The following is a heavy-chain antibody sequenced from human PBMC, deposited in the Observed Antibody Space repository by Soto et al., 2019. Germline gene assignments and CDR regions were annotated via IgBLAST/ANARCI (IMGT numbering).Heavy chain of an antibody. CDR3: ARDRTYYYDSSVYYDY. J-gene: IGHJ4*02. CDR1: GFTFSDYY. V-gene: IGHV3-11*01. D-gene: IGHD3-22*01. Sequence: GGSLRLSCAASGFTFSDYYMSWIRQAPGKGLEWVSYISSSGSTIYYADSVKGRFTISRDNAKNSLYLQMNSLRAEDTAVYYCARDRTYYYDSSVYYDYWGQGSLVTVSS. CDR2: ISSSGSTI.